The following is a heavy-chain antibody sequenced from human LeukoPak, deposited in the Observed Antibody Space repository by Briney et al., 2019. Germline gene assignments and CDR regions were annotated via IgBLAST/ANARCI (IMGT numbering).Heavy chain of an antibody. V-gene: IGHV4-39*01. CDR2: IYYSGST. Sequence: SETLSLTCTVSGRSISSSSNYWGWIRQPPGKGLEWIGSIYYSGSTYYNPSLKSRVTISVDTSKNQFSLKLSSVTAADTAVYYFARHPPYYDFWSGYWSIEPFDYWGQGTLVTVSS. CDR1: GRSISSSSNY. D-gene: IGHD3-3*01. J-gene: IGHJ4*02. CDR3: ARHPPYYDFWSGYWSIEPFDY.